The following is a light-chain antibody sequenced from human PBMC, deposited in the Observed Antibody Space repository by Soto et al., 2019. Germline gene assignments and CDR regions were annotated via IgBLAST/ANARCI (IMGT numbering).Light chain of an antibody. CDR1: QSVNTY. Sequence: EIVLTQSPATLSLSPGERATLSCRASQSVNTYLAWYQQKPGQAPRLLIYDASSRATGIPARFSGSGSGTDFTLTISSLESEDSATYYCQQSYSAPWTFGQGTKVEIK. J-gene: IGKJ1*01. CDR3: QQSYSAPWT. V-gene: IGKV3-11*01. CDR2: DAS.